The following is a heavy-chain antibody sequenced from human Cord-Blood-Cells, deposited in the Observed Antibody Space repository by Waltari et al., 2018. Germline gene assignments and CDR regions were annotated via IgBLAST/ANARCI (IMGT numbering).Heavy chain of an antibody. CDR2: TYYRSKWYN. V-gene: IGHV6-1*01. D-gene: IGHD1-26*01. J-gene: IGHJ3*02. CDR1: GDSVSSNSAA. Sequence: QVQLQQSGPGLVKPSQTLSLTCAISGDSVSSNSAAWNWIRQSPSRVLEWLGSTYYRSKWYNDYAVSVKSRITSNPDTSKIQFSLQLNSVTPEDTAVYYCAREGIVGATTAFDIWGQGTMVTVSS. CDR3: AREGIVGATTAFDI.